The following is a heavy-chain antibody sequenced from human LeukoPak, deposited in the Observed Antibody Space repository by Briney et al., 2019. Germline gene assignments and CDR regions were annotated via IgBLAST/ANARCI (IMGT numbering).Heavy chain of an antibody. D-gene: IGHD3-16*01. V-gene: IGHV3-30-3*01. Sequence: PGRSLRLSCAASGFTFSSYAMHWVRQAPGKGLEWVAVISYDGSNKYYADSVKGQFTISRDNSKNTLYLQMNSLRAEDTAVYYCARDGGGYFDYWGQGTLVTVSS. CDR2: ISYDGSNK. J-gene: IGHJ4*02. CDR1: GFTFSSYA. CDR3: ARDGGGYFDY.